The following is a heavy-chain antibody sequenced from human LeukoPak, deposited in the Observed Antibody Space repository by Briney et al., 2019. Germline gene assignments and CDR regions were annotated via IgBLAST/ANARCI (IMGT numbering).Heavy chain of an antibody. J-gene: IGHJ4*02. Sequence: ASVKVSCKASGYXFTGYYINWVRQAPGQGLEWMGWINPNSGGTNYAQKFQGRVTMTRDTSISTAYMELSSLRSDDTAVYYCASCRGSGTSCYEWDFWGQGTLVTVSS. V-gene: IGHV1-2*02. CDR2: INPNSGGT. D-gene: IGHD2-2*01. CDR1: GYXFTGYY. CDR3: ASCRGSGTSCYEWDF.